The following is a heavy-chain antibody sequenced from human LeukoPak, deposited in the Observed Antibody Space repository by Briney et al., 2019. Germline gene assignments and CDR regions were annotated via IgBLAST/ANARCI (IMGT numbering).Heavy chain of an antibody. CDR1: GGTFSSYA. J-gene: IGHJ5*02. CDR2: IIPIFGTA. CDR3: AREIRGRLGDNWFDP. V-gene: IGHV1-69*13. D-gene: IGHD6-19*01. Sequence: SVKVSCKASGGTFSSYAISWVRQAPGQGLEWMGGIIPIFGTANYAQKFQGRVTITADESTSTAYMELSSLRSEDTAVYYCAREIRGRLGDNWFDPWGQGTLVTVSS.